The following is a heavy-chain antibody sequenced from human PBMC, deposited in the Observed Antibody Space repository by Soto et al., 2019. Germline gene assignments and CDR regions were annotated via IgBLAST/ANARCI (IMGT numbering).Heavy chain of an antibody. CDR2: ISYDGSNK. CDR3: VKDPEGSGWYFGHIDY. V-gene: IGHV3-30*18. Sequence: ESGGGVVQPGRSLRLSCAASGFTFSSYGMHWVRQAPGKGLEWVAVISYDGSNKYYADSVKGRFTISRDNSKNTLYLQMNSLRAEDTAVYYCVKDPEGSGWYFGHIDYWGQGTLVTVSS. D-gene: IGHD6-19*01. J-gene: IGHJ4*02. CDR1: GFTFSSYG.